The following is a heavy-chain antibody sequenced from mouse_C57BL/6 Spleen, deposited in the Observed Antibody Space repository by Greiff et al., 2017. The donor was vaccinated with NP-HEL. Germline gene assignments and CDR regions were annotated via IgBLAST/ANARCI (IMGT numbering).Heavy chain of an antibody. V-gene: IGHV1-82*01. D-gene: IGHD1-1*01. J-gene: IGHJ4*01. Sequence: QVQLQQSGPELVKPGASVKISCKASGYAFSSSWMNWVKQRPGKGLEWIGRIYPGDGDTNYNGKFKGKATLTADKSASTAYMQLSSLTSEDSAVYVCASPTVVARGFAMGYWGQGTSVTVAS. CDR2: IYPGDGDT. CDR1: GYAFSSSW. CDR3: ASPTVVARGFAMGY.